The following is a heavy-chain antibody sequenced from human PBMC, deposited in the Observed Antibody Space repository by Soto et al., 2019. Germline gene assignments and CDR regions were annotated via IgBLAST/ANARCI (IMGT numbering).Heavy chain of an antibody. CDR1: GYTFTSYG. D-gene: IGHD3-3*01. J-gene: IGHJ4*02. CDR2: ISAYNGNS. CDR3: ARAGSGLRFLEWLLDFDY. V-gene: IGHV1-18*01. Sequence: ASVKVSCKASGYTFTSYGISWVRQAPGQGLEWMGWISAYNGNSNYAQKLQGRVTMTTDTSTSTAYMELRSLRSDDTAVYYCARAGSGLRFLEWLLDFDYWGQGTLVTVSS.